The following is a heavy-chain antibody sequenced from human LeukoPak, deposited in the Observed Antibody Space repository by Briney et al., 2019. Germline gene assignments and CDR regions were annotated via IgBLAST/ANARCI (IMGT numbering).Heavy chain of an antibody. CDR2: ISYDGSNK. J-gene: IGHJ4*02. Sequence: PGGSLRLSCAASGFTFSSYAMHWVRQAPGKGLEWVAVISYDGSNKYYADSVKGRFTISRDNSKNTLYLQMNSLRAEDTAVYYCARDHLWSFDYWGQGTLVTVSS. CDR3: ARDHLWSFDY. D-gene: IGHD3-3*02. CDR1: GFTFSSYA. V-gene: IGHV3-30-3*01.